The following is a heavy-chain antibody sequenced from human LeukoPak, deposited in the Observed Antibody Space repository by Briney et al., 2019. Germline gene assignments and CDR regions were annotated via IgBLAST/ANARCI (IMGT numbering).Heavy chain of an antibody. V-gene: IGHV4-31*03. CDR2: IYYSGST. D-gene: IGHD3-16*02. CDR3: ARELSHDAFDI. CDR1: GGSISSGGYY. J-gene: IGHJ3*02. Sequence: PSETLSLTCTVSGGSISSGGYYWSWIGQHPGKGLEWIGYIYYSGSTYYNPSLKSRVTISVDTSKNQFSLKLSSVTAADTAVYYCARELSHDAFDIWGQGTMVTVSS.